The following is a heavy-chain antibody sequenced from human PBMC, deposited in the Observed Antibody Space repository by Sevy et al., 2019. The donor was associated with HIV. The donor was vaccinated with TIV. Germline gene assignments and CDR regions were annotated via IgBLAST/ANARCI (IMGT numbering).Heavy chain of an antibody. CDR1: GFTFSFSTYV. CDR3: AKDGLFRYSGYESEDTNSYYYYYGMDV. CDR2: ISGSGGST. D-gene: IGHD5-12*01. J-gene: IGHJ6*02. V-gene: IGHV3-23*01. Sequence: GGSLRLSCAASGFTFSFSTYVMTWVRQAPGKGLEWVSAISGSGGSTYYADSVKGRFTISRDNSKNTLYLQMNSLRAEDTAVYYCAKDGLFRYSGYESEDTNSYYYYYGMDVWGQGTTVTVSS.